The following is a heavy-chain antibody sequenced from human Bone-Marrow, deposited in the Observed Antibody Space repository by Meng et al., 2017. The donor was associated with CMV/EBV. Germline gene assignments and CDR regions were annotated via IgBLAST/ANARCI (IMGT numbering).Heavy chain of an antibody. D-gene: IGHD2-2*01. CDR3: ARQRERYCSSTSCYGNAFDI. V-gene: IGHV1-69*05. CDR2: IIPIFGTA. Sequence: SVKVSCKASGGTFSSYAISWVRQAPGQGLEWMGGIIPIFGTANYAQKFQGRVTITTDESTSTAYMELSSLRSEDTAVYYCARQRERYCSSTSCYGNAFDIWGQGTMVTVSS. J-gene: IGHJ3*02. CDR1: GGTFSSYA.